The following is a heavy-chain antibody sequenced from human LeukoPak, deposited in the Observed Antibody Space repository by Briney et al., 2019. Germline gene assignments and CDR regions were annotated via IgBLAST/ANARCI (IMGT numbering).Heavy chain of an antibody. CDR1: GFTFSDYC. V-gene: IGHV3-11*01. CDR2: INSSGSTI. D-gene: IGHD2-2*01. CDR3: ARVACSSTSCYVYYYYYMDV. Sequence: GGSLRLSCAASGFTFSDYCMSWIRQAPGKGLEWGSYINSSGSTIYYADSVKGRFTISRDNAKNSLYLQMNSLRAEDTAVYYCARVACSSTSCYVYYYYYMDVWGKGTTVTVSS. J-gene: IGHJ6*03.